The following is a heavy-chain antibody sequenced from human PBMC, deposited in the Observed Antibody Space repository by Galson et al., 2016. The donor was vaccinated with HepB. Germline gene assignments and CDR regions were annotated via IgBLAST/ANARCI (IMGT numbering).Heavy chain of an antibody. CDR3: ARDTWTWN. Sequence: SLRLSCAASGFTVSNNYMSWVRQAPGRGLEWVSVIYSGGDTFYADSVKGRFTISRDNSKNTLYLQMNSLRAEDTAVYYCARDTWTWNGGQGTRVTVSS. J-gene: IGHJ4*02. CDR1: GFTVSNNY. CDR2: IYSGGDT. V-gene: IGHV3-66*01. D-gene: IGHD3/OR15-3a*01.